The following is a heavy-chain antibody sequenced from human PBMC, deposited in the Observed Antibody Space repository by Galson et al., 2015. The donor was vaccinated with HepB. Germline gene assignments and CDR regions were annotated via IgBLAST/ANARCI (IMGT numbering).Heavy chain of an antibody. CDR1: GGTFSSYA. V-gene: IGHV1-69*13. J-gene: IGHJ6*02. Sequence: SVKVSCKASGGTFSSYAISWVRQAPGQGLEWMGGIIPIFGTANYAQKFQGRVTITADESTSTAYMELSSLRSEDTAVYYCARDLRVGQRVVIVGATRSYYYGMDVWGQGTTVTVSS. CDR2: IIPIFGTA. CDR3: ARDLRVGQRVVIVGATRSYYYGMDV. D-gene: IGHD1-26*01.